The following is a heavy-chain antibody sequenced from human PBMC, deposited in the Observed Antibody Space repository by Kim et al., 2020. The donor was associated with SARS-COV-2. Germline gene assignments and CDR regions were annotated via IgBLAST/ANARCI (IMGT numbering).Heavy chain of an antibody. CDR1: GGTFSTYA. CDR2: IIPIFGTG. CDR3: ARKIVGATTYYGMDV. J-gene: IGHJ6*02. V-gene: IGHV1-69*13. Sequence: SVKVSCKASGGTFSTYAISWVRQAPGQGLEWMGGIIPIFGTGNYAQRFQGRVTITADESTTTAYMELSSLRSEDTAVYYCARKIVGATTYYGMDVWGQGHTVTVSS. D-gene: IGHD1-26*01.